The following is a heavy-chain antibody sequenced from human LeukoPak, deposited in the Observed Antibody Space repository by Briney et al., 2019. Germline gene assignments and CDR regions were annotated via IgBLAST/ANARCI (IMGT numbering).Heavy chain of an antibody. J-gene: IGHJ6*03. D-gene: IGHD3-3*01. CDR1: GFTFSSCG. CDR3: ARDLEVPHYYYMDV. V-gene: IGHV3-23*01. Sequence: GGSLRLSCAASGFTFSSCGMSWVRQAPGKGLEWVSAISGSGGSTYYADSVKGRFTISRDNAKNSLYLQMNSLRAEDTALYYCARDLEVPHYYYMDVWGKGTTVTVSS. CDR2: ISGSGGST.